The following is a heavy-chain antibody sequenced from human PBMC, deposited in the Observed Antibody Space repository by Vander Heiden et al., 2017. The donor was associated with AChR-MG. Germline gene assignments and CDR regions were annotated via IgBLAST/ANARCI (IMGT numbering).Heavy chain of an antibody. CDR3: ARTVVRGVIGYYYGMDV. Sequence: QVQLQQWGAGLLKPSETLSLTCAVYGGSFSGYYWRWIRQPPGKGLEWIGEINHSGSTNYNPSLKSRVTISVDTSKNQFSLKLSSVTAADTAVYYCARTVVRGVIGYYYGMDVWGQGTTVTVSS. CDR1: GGSFSGYY. V-gene: IGHV4-34*01. J-gene: IGHJ6*02. D-gene: IGHD3-10*01. CDR2: INHSGST.